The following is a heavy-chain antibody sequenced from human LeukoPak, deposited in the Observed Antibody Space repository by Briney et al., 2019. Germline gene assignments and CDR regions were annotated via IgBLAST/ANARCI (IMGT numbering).Heavy chain of an antibody. D-gene: IGHD6-13*01. Sequence: GGSLRLSCAASGFTFNDHTVNWVRQAPGKGLEWVSSISTHGSYIYYADSVKGRFTISRDNARNSLYLQMNGLRADDTSVYFCARAGIAAAEFDFWGQGTLVTVSS. CDR2: ISTHGSYI. J-gene: IGHJ4*02. CDR1: GFTFNDHT. V-gene: IGHV3-21*01. CDR3: ARAGIAAAEFDF.